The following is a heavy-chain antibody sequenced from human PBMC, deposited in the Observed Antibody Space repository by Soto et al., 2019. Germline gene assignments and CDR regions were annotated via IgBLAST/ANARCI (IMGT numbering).Heavy chain of an antibody. D-gene: IGHD3-22*01. CDR1: GGSVSSGSYY. CDR3: ARDHYYDSSGYYYDVPSHFDY. CDR2: IYYSGST. Sequence: SETLSLTCTVSGGSVSSGSYYWSWIRQPPGKGLEWIGYIYYSGSTNYNPSLKSRVTISVDTSKNQFSLKLSSVTAADTAVYYCARDHYYDSSGYYYDVPSHFDYWGQGTLVTVSS. V-gene: IGHV4-61*01. J-gene: IGHJ4*02.